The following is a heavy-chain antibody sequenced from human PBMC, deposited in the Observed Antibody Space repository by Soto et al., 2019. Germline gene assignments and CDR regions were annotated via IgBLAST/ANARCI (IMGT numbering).Heavy chain of an antibody. Sequence: QVQLVQSGTEVKKPGSSVKVSCKASGDTFSFYTINWVRQAPGLGLEWVGRINPIVSMSNYAQKFQGRVSMTAEKATSPAYIEMRSLRSDDTAMYFCAASYGSGYRAFDYWGQGALVIVSS. V-gene: IGHV1-69*02. CDR1: GDTFSFYT. J-gene: IGHJ4*02. D-gene: IGHD3-10*01. CDR3: AASYGSGYRAFDY. CDR2: INPIVSMS.